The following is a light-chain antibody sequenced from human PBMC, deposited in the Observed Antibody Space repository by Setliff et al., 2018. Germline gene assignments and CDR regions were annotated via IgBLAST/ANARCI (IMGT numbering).Light chain of an antibody. Sequence: QSALTQPASVSGSPGQSITISCTGTSSDVGDYKYVSWHQQLPGKAPKLIIFEVSNRPSGIPNRFSGSKSGNTASLSISGLQAEDEADYYCSSYTSLSTRVFGTGTKVTVL. CDR1: SSDVGDYKY. V-gene: IGLV2-14*01. CDR2: EVS. CDR3: SSYTSLSTRV. J-gene: IGLJ1*01.